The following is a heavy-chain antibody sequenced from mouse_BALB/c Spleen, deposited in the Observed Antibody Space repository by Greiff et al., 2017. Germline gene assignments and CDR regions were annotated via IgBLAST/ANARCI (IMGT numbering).Heavy chain of an antibody. CDR3: ARERGNYWYFDV. Sequence: VQLKQSGPGLVKPSQSLSLTCSVTGYSITSGYYWNWIRQFPGNKLEWMGYISYDGSNNYNPSLKNRISITRDTSKNQFFLKLNSVTTEDTATYYCARERGNYWYFDVWGAGTTVTVSS. CDR1: GYSITSGYY. V-gene: IGHV3-6*02. J-gene: IGHJ1*01. CDR2: ISYDGSN. D-gene: IGHD2-1*01.